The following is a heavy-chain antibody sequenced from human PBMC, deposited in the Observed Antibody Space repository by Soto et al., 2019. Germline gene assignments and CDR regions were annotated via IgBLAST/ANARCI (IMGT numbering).Heavy chain of an antibody. CDR2: ISRSSSTI. V-gene: IGHV3-48*02. Sequence: GGSLRLSCAASGFTFSSYTMNWVRQAPGKGLEWVSYISRSSSTIYYADSVKGRFTISRDNANNSLYLQMNSLRDEDTALYYCARDRSTNYYYGMDVWGQGTTVTVSS. CDR1: GFTFSSYT. J-gene: IGHJ6*02. D-gene: IGHD4-17*01. CDR3: ARDRSTNYYYGMDV.